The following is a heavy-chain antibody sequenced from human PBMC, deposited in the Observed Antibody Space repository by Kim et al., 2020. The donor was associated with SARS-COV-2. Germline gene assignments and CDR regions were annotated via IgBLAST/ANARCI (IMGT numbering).Heavy chain of an antibody. D-gene: IGHD3-3*01. CDR3: ARIGFWSGYPSDAFDI. J-gene: IGHJ3*02. V-gene: IGHV4-34*01. CDR1: GGSFSGYY. CDR2: INHSGST. Sequence: SETLSLTCAVYGGSFSGYYWSWIRQPPGKGLEWIGEINHSGSTNYNPSIKSRVTISVDTSKNQFSLKLSSVTAADTAVYYCARIGFWSGYPSDAFDIWGQGTMVTVSS.